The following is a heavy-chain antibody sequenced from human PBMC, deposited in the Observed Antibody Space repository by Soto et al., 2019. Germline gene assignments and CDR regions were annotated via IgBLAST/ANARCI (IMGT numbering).Heavy chain of an antibody. CDR3: ARDGDDSGDYGGY. Sequence: EVHLVDSAGGLVKPGGSLRLSCAASGVTFSSYSMNCVRQAPGKGLEWASSISSSSSYIYYADSVKGRFTISRHNAKNSLYLQINSLSAEYTAVYYGARDGDDSGDYGGYLGQGTLVAVAS. CDR1: GVTFSSYS. D-gene: IGHD4-17*01. CDR2: ISSSSSYI. J-gene: IGHJ4*02. V-gene: IGHV3-21*01.